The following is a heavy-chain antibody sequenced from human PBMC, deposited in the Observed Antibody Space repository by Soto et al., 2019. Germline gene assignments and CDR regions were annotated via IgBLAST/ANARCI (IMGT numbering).Heavy chain of an antibody. CDR2: IYYSGST. Sequence: PSETLSLTCTVSGGSISSYYWSWIRQPPGKGLEWIGYIYYSGSTNYNPSLKSRVTISVDTSKNQFPLKLSSVTAADTAVYYCARDSDYYDSSGYYHFDYWGQGTLVTVSS. D-gene: IGHD3-22*01. V-gene: IGHV4-59*01. CDR3: ARDSDYYDSSGYYHFDY. J-gene: IGHJ4*02. CDR1: GGSISSYY.